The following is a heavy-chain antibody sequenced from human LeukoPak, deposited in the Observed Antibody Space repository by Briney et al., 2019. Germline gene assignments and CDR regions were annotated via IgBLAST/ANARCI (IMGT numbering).Heavy chain of an antibody. CDR3: ARESRPTFYYDSSGYYPDY. J-gene: IGHJ4*02. CDR1: GGSISIGDYY. V-gene: IGHV4-30-4*01. CDR2: IYYSGST. Sequence: PSETLSLTCTVSGGSISIGDYYWSWIRQPPGKGLEWIGYIYYSGSTFYNPSLKSRVIISVDTSKKQFSLKLSSVTAADTAVYYCARESRPTFYYDSSGYYPDYWGQGTLVTVSS. D-gene: IGHD3-22*01.